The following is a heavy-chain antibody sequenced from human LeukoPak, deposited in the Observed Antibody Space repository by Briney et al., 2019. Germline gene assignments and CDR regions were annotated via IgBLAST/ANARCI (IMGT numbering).Heavy chain of an antibody. V-gene: IGHV4-30-4*02. D-gene: IGHD3-22*01. CDR1: GGSRSSGNYY. CDR3: TRDRKYCDDSGGYSPSYCYGMDV. CDR2: IFHNGNT. Sequence: SETLSLTCTVSGGSRSSGNYYWSWIRQPPGKGLEWIGYIFHNGNTYYNPSLKGRVTISTDTYSNQFSLRLSSVTAADTAVYYCTRDRKYCDDSGGYSPSYCYGMDVWGQGTTVTVSS. J-gene: IGHJ6*02.